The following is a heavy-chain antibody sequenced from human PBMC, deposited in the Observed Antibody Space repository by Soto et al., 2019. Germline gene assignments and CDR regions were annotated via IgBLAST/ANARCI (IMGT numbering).Heavy chain of an antibody. CDR1: GFTFSGSA. J-gene: IGHJ4*02. V-gene: IGHV3-73*02. D-gene: IGHD6-19*01. CDR2: IRSKANSYAT. CDR3: TRSGGSVAGGY. Sequence: EVQLVESGGGLVQPGGSLKLSCAASGFTFSGSAMYWVRQASGKGLEWVGRIRSKANSYATAYAASVKGRFTISRDDSKNTAYLQMNSLKTEDTAVYYCTRSGGSVAGGYWGQGTLVTVSS.